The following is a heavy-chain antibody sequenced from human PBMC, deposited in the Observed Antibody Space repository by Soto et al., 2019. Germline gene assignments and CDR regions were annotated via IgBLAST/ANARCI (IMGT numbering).Heavy chain of an antibody. V-gene: IGHV1-18*04. Sequence: QVQLVQSGAEVKKPGASVKVSCKASGYTFTSYGISWVRQAPGQGLEWMGWISAYNGNTNYAQKLQGRVTMTTDTATSTAYMELRSLRSDDTAVYYCARDFLAVARPAGANWFDPWGQGTLVTVS. CDR1: GYTFTSYG. J-gene: IGHJ5*02. D-gene: IGHD6-19*01. CDR2: ISAYNGNT. CDR3: ARDFLAVARPAGANWFDP.